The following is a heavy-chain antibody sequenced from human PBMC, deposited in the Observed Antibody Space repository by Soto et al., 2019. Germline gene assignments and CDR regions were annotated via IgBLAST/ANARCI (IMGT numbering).Heavy chain of an antibody. CDR3: ARFPQTAIVGAAYFDY. V-gene: IGHV1-69*02. CDR1: GGTFSSYI. D-gene: IGHD1-26*01. Sequence: SVKVSCKASGGTFSSYIISWVRQAPGQGLEWMGRVIPILGIANYAQKFQGRVTITADKSTSTAYMELSSLRSEDTAVYYCARFPQTAIVGAAYFDYWGQGTLVTVSS. CDR2: VIPILGIA. J-gene: IGHJ4*02.